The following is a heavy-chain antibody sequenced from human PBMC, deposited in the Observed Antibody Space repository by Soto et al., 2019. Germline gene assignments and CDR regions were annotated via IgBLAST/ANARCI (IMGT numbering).Heavy chain of an antibody. CDR3: AHSSRYAAFDI. CDR1: GFSLSSTGGS. CDR2: IFWDDDK. D-gene: IGHD3-9*01. Sequence: QITLKESGQTLLKDTQTLTLTCTFSGFSLSSTGGSVAWIRQPPGKALEWLALIFWDDDKRYSPSLRNRLTITKDTSKNQVVLTMTNVDPLDTATFYCAHSSRYAAFDIWGPGTLVNVYS. V-gene: IGHV2-5*02. J-gene: IGHJ3*02.